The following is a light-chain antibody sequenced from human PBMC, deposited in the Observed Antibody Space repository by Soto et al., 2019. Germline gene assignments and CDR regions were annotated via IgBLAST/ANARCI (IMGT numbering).Light chain of an antibody. Sequence: EIVMTQSPATLSVSPGERATLSCRASQSVSSNLAWYQQKPGQAPRLLIYGASTRATGIPARFSGSGSGTEFTLTISSLQSEDFAVYYCQQYNNWPGFGQGTKGESK. J-gene: IGKJ1*01. CDR1: QSVSSN. V-gene: IGKV3-15*01. CDR2: GAS. CDR3: QQYNNWPG.